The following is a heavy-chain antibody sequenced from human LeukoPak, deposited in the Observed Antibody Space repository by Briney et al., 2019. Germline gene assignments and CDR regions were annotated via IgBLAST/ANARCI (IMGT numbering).Heavy chain of an antibody. Sequence: SGPTLVNPTQTLTLTCTFSGFSLSTSGVGVGWIRQPPGKALEWLALIYWDDDKRYSPSLKSRLTITKDTSKNQAVLTMTNMDPVDTATYYCAHSGGEKYYYGSYRFDPWGQGTLVTVSS. CDR1: GFSLSTSGVG. CDR3: AHSGGEKYYYGSYRFDP. J-gene: IGHJ5*02. V-gene: IGHV2-5*02. CDR2: IYWDDDK. D-gene: IGHD3-10*01.